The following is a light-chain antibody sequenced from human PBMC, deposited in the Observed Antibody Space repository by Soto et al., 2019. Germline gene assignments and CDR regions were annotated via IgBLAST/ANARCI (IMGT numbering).Light chain of an antibody. V-gene: IGLV2-23*01. CDR3: CCSAPESTYV. Sequence: QSALAQPASVSGSPGQSITISCTGTSSDIGAYASVSWYQQHPHKAHHLIIYKGTQRPSGVSSRFAGSTSGNAASLTSSRLQAVDEAYYFCCCSAPESTYVFGTGTKLTVL. J-gene: IGLJ1*01. CDR2: KGT. CDR1: SSDIGAYAS.